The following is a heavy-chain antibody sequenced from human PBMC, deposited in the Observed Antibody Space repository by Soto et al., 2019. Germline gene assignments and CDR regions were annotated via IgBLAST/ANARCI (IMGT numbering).Heavy chain of an antibody. V-gene: IGHV4-34*01. J-gene: IGHJ5*02. CDR1: GGSFSCYC. CDR3: ARGRLYAKWFDP. D-gene: IGHD2-8*01. Sequence: SETRSRTWAVYGGSFSCYCWSWSRQPPGKGLEWIGEINHSGSTIDNPSLKSRVTISVDTSKNQFSLKLSSVTAADTAVYYCARGRLYAKWFDPWGQGTLVTVSS. CDR2: INHSGST.